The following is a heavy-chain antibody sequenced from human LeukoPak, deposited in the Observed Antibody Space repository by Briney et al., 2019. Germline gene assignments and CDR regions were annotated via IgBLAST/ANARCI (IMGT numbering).Heavy chain of an antibody. Sequence: GGSLRLSCAASGFTVSSSYMIWVRQAPGKGLEWVSVIYSGGYTYYADSVKGRFTISRDNSKNTLYLQMNSLRAEDTAVYYCARGGPAAGRFDYWGQGTLVTVSS. CDR3: ARGGPAAGRFDY. V-gene: IGHV3-66*01. CDR1: GFTVSSSY. J-gene: IGHJ4*02. CDR2: IYSGGYT. D-gene: IGHD6-13*01.